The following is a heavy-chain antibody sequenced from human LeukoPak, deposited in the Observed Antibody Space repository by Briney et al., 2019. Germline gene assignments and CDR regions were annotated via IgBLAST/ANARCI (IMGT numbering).Heavy chain of an antibody. CDR2: IYHSGST. V-gene: IGHV4-59*01. CDR3: ARDLRYSSGWYGGYYYYYGMDV. Sequence: PSETLSLTCTVSGGSISSYYWSWIRQPPGKGLEWIGYIYHSGSTNYNPSLKSRVTISVDTSKNQFSLKLSSVTAADTAVYYCARDLRYSSGWYGGYYYYYGMDVWGKGTTVTVSS. J-gene: IGHJ6*04. CDR1: GGSISSYY. D-gene: IGHD6-19*01.